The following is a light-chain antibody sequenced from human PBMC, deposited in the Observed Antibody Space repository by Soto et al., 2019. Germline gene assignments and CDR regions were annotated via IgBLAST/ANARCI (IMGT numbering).Light chain of an antibody. J-gene: IGKJ1*01. CDR2: DAS. Sequence: DIQMTQSPSTLSASVGDRVTITCRASQSISSWLAWYQQKPGKAPKLLIYDASSLESGVPSRFSGVGSGTDFTLTISSLQPEDFATYYCLQDYNYPWTFGQGTKVDIK. CDR3: LQDYNYPWT. V-gene: IGKV1-5*01. CDR1: QSISSW.